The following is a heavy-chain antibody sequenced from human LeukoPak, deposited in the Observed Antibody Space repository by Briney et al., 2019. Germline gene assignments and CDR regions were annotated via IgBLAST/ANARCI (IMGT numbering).Heavy chain of an antibody. V-gene: IGHV3-30*04. D-gene: IGHD6-19*01. CDR2: ISYDGSNK. J-gene: IGHJ3*01. CDR1: GVTFSSYA. Sequence: GGSLRLSCAASGVTFSSYAMHWVRQAPGKGLERVAVISYDGSNKYYADSVKGRFTISRDNSKNTLYLQMNSLRAEDTAVYYCAKDTVRSRWFDACDLWAQGTMVPVPS. CDR3: AKDTVRSRWFDACDL.